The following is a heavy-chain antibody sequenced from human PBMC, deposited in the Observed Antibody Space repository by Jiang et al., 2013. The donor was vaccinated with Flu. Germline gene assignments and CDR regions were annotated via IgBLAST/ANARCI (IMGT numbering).Heavy chain of an antibody. CDR3: ASELAPWSNTPGGNFDY. Sequence: GPGLVKPSETLSLTCAVSGYSISSGYYWGWIRQPPGKGLEWIGSIYHSGSTYYNPSLKSRVTISVDTSKNQFSLKLSSVTAADTAVYYCASELAPWSNTPGGNFDYWGQGTLVTVSS. CDR2: IYHSGST. D-gene: IGHD3-16*01. CDR1: GYSISSGYY. V-gene: IGHV4-38-2*01. J-gene: IGHJ4*02.